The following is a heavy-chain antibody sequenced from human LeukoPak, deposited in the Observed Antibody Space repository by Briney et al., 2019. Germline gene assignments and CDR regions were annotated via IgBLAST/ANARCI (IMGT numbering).Heavy chain of an antibody. Sequence: GGSLRLPCAASGFTFSSYEMNWVRQAPGKGLEWVSYISSSGSTIYYADSVKGRSTISRDNSKNTLYLQMNSLRAEDTAVYYCAKVGFLYGSGSGYFDYWGQGTLVTVSS. CDR1: GFTFSSYE. CDR3: AKVGFLYGSGSGYFDY. D-gene: IGHD3-10*01. V-gene: IGHV3-48*03. J-gene: IGHJ4*02. CDR2: ISSSGSTI.